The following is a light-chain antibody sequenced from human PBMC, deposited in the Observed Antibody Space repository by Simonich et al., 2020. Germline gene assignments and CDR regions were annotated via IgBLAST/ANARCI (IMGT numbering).Light chain of an antibody. Sequence: DIQMTQSPSTLSASVGDRVTITCRASQSISSWLAWYQQKPVKAPKLLIYKASSLESGVPSRFSGSGSGTEFTLTISSLQPDDFATYYCQQSYSTPLTFGGGTKVEIK. CDR1: QSISSW. V-gene: IGKV1-5*03. CDR2: KAS. CDR3: QQSYSTPLT. J-gene: IGKJ4*01.